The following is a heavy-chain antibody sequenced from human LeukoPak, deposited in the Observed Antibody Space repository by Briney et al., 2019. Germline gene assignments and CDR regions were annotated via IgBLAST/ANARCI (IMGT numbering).Heavy chain of an antibody. Sequence: PSETLSLTCTVSGASITDYYWSWIRQPPGKGLEFIGYIYNSEITNYNPSLTSRVTMSVDTSKNQFSLKMKSMTAADTAVYYCAKGGGSSFRGDYYYYMDVWGKGTTVTVSS. V-gene: IGHV4-59*01. J-gene: IGHJ6*03. CDR2: IYNSEIT. CDR3: AKGGGSSFRGDYYYYMDV. D-gene: IGHD2-15*01. CDR1: GASITDYY.